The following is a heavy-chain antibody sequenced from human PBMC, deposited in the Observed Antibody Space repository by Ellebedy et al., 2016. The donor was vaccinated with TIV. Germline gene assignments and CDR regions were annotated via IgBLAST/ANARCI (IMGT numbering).Heavy chain of an antibody. D-gene: IGHD2-15*01. V-gene: IGHV4-30-4*01. CDR1: GGSISSGDSY. CDR2: IYYSGSS. J-gene: IGHJ3*02. CDR3: ARDPFDSAGVDSFDI. Sequence: SETLSLXXSVSGGSISSGDSYWIWMRQPPGLGLEWIGYIYYSGSSNYNPSLKSRITISVDKSKNQFSLKLSSVTAADTAAYYCARDPFDSAGVDSFDIWGQGTMVTVSS.